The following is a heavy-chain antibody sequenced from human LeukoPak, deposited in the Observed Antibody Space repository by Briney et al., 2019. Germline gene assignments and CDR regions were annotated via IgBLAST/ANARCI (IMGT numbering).Heavy chain of an antibody. Sequence: KSSETLSLTCAVSGGSISSSYWSWIRQLPGNGLEWIGYIYYSGDTNYNPSLESRVTISVDTSKYQFSLELTSLTAADTAMYYCTGGPSGSYGQTLYWGQGTLVTVSS. D-gene: IGHD1-26*01. CDR3: TGGPSGSYGQTLY. CDR1: GGSISSSY. J-gene: IGHJ4*02. V-gene: IGHV4-59*01. CDR2: IYYSGDT.